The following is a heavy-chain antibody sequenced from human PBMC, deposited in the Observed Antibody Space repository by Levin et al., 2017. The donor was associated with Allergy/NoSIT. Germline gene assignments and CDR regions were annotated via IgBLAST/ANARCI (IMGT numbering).Heavy chain of an antibody. V-gene: IGHV4-59*01. Sequence: SQTLSLTCTVSDASITDYYWTWIRQPPGKGLEWIGHSYYSGSTNYNPSLKSRVTISIDTSKNQFSLKLSSVTAADTAVYYCARRDYGDYFDYWGQGTLVTVSS. D-gene: IGHD4-17*01. CDR3: ARRDYGDYFDY. J-gene: IGHJ4*02. CDR2: SYYSGST. CDR1: DASITDYY.